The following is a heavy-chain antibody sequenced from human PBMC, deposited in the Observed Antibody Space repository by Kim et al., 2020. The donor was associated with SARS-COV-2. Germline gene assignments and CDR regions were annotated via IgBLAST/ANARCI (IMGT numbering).Heavy chain of an antibody. D-gene: IGHD4-17*01. Sequence: VKDRLTISRDNAKNSLYLQMNSLRAEDTAVYYCAREGFTVTTYPAYWYFDLWGRGTLVTVSS. J-gene: IGHJ2*01. CDR3: AREGFTVTTYPAYWYFDL. V-gene: IGHV3-11*01.